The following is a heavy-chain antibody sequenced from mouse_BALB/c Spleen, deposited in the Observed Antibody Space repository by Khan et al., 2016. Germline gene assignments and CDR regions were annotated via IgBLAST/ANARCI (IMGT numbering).Heavy chain of an antibody. D-gene: IGHD2-1*01. J-gene: IGHJ4*01. CDR1: GYTFASYW. CDR3: TPYGNFPLDS. Sequence: VQLQQSGTVMARPGASVKMSCKASGYTFASYWMHWVKQRPGQGGEWIGAINPGKSDTTYNQKCKGKAKLTAVTSTSTAYMELSILTIDDSAVYYCTPYGNFPLDSWGPGTSVPVSS. CDR2: INPGKSDT. V-gene: IGHV1-5*01.